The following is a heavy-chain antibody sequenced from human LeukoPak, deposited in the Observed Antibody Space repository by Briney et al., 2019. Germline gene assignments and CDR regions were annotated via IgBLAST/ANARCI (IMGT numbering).Heavy chain of an antibody. J-gene: IGHJ4*02. V-gene: IGHV3-49*04. CDR3: TRMLCTNGICYFDY. Sequence: GGSLRLSCTASGFTFGDYAIAWVRQAPGMGLEWVGFIRSKGYGGTTEYAASVKGRFTISRDDSKSIAYLQMNSLKTEDTAVYYCTRMLCTNGICYFDYWGQGTLVTVSS. CDR1: GFTFGDYA. D-gene: IGHD2-8*01. CDR2: IRSKGYGGTT.